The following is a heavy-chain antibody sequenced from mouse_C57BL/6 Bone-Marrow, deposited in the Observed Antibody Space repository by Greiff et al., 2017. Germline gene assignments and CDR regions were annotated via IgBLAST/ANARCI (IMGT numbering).Heavy chain of an antibody. CDR3: TREGFSMDY. V-gene: IGHV5-9-1*02. J-gene: IGHJ4*01. Sequence: EVQVVESGEGLVKPGGSLKLSCAASGFTFSSYAMSWVRQTPEKRLEWVAYISSGGDYIYYADTVKGRVTISRDNARNTLCLQMSSLKSEDTAMYYCTREGFSMDYWGQGTSVTVSS. CDR1: GFTFSSYA. CDR2: ISSGGDYI.